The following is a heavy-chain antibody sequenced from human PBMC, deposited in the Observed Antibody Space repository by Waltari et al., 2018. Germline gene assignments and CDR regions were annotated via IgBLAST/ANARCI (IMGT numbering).Heavy chain of an antibody. CDR3: ARVATKTYSSPVPGRPYYYGMDV. CDR1: GFPFSRYW. V-gene: IGHV3-74*01. Sequence: EEQLVESGVGVAQPGESLRLYCAASGFPFSRYWMDWVRQAPGQGLVWVSRISSDGSSTTYADSVKGRFTISRDNAKNTLYVQMNRLRAEDTAVYYCARVATKTYSSPVPGRPYYYGMDVWGQGTTVTVSS. J-gene: IGHJ6*02. D-gene: IGHD3-22*01. CDR2: ISSDGSST.